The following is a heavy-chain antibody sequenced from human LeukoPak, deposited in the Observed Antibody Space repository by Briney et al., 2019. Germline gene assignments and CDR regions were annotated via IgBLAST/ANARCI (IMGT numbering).Heavy chain of an antibody. CDR2: ISGSGTYT. J-gene: IGHJ4*02. CDR1: GFAFSSYA. Sequence: GGSLRLFCAASGFAFSSYAMSWVRQAPGKGLEWVSLISGSGTYTYYADSVKGRFTISRDNSKNTLSLQMNSLRAEDTAVYYCAKSYNSGWYPEGLWGQGTLVTVSS. D-gene: IGHD6-19*01. V-gene: IGHV3-23*01. CDR3: AKSYNSGWYPEGL.